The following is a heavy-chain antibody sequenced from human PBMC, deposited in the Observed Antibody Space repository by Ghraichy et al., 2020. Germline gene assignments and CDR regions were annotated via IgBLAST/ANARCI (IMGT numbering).Heavy chain of an antibody. Sequence: GGSLRLSCAASGFTFSSYVMHWVRQAPGKGLEWVAVIWSDGSNKYYADSVKGRFTISRDNSKNKLYLQMTSLRVEETAVYYCARDIYGDYGDYWGQGTLGTVSS. J-gene: IGHJ4*02. CDR1: GFTFSSYV. CDR2: IWSDGSNK. V-gene: IGHV3-33*01. D-gene: IGHD4-17*01. CDR3: ARDIYGDYGDY.